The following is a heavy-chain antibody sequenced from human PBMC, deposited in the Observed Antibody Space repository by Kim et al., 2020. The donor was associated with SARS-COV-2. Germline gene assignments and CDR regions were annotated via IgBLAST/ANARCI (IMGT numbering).Heavy chain of an antibody. V-gene: IGHV3-23*01. J-gene: IGHJ4*01. Sequence: GGSLRLSCAASGFTLTSSAMAWVRQAPGKGLEWVSGISAGGTTFYADSVKGRFTISRDISRNTLFLQMDSLRAEDTAVYYCAKRLGYHYGYNDYWGHGT. CDR2: ISAGGTT. CDR3: AKRLGYHYGYNDY. CDR1: GFTLTSSA. D-gene: IGHD5-18*01.